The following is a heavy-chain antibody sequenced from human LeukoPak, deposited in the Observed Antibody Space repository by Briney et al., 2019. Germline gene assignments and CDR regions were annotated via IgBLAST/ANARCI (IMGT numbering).Heavy chain of an antibody. Sequence: GASVTVSCKVSVYTFTDYYMHWVQQAPGKGLEWMGLVDPEDGETIYAEKFQGRVTITPDTSKDTASMEPSSLRSEDTAVYYGATVRKALAGRSWFDPWGQGTLVTVSS. CDR3: ATVRKALAGRSWFDP. CDR1: VYTFTDYY. CDR2: VDPEDGET. V-gene: IGHV1-69-2*01. J-gene: IGHJ5*02. D-gene: IGHD6-19*01.